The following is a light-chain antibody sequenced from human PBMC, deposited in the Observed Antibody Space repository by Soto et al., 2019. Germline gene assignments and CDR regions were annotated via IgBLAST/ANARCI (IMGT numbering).Light chain of an antibody. Sequence: DIVMTQSPATLSVSPGERATLSCRASQSVSSNLAWYQQKPGQAPRLLIYGASTRATRIPARFSGSGSGTEFTLTISSLQSGDFSVYYCQQYNNWPYTFGQGTKLEIK. CDR2: GAS. CDR3: QQYNNWPYT. V-gene: IGKV3-15*01. J-gene: IGKJ2*01. CDR1: QSVSSN.